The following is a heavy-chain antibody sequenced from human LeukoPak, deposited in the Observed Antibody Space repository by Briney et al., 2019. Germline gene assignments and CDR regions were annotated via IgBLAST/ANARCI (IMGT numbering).Heavy chain of an antibody. CDR3: ARALTGNYYYGMDV. Sequence: PGGSLRLSCVASGFTYRRYSMNWLRQAPGKGLEWVSTISSGSDYIYHADSVRGRFTTSRDNARNSLYLQMNSLRAEDTAVYYCARALTGNYYYGMDVWGQGTTVTVSS. V-gene: IGHV3-21*06. J-gene: IGHJ6*02. CDR1: GFTYRRYS. D-gene: IGHD7-27*01. CDR2: ISSGSDYI.